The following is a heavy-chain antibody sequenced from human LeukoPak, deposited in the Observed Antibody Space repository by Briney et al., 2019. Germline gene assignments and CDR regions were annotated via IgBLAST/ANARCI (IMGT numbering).Heavy chain of an antibody. CDR3: AATTMVVMGGVYYGMDV. CDR1: GFTFTSSA. D-gene: IGHD4-23*01. CDR2: IVVGSGNT. V-gene: IGHV1-58*02. J-gene: IGHJ6*02. Sequence: GASVKVSCKASGFTFTSSAMQWVRQARGQRLEWIGWIVVGSGNTNYAQKFQERVTITRDMSTSTAYMELSSLRSEDTGVYYCAATTMVVMGGVYYGMDVWGQGTTVTVSS.